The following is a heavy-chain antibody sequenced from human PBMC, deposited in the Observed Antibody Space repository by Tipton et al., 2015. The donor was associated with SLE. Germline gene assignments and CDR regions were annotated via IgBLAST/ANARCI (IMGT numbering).Heavy chain of an antibody. CDR3: TRAEFSSNWYMYWHFDL. D-gene: IGHD6-13*01. Sequence: TLSLTCAVYGRSFIGSYWTWIRQPPGKGLEWIGDIDHSGVTHYNPSLKSRVTISRDTSGNQLSLNLSSVTASDTAVYFCTRAEFSSNWYMYWHFDLWGRGTLVTVSS. J-gene: IGHJ2*01. CDR1: GRSFIGSY. CDR2: IDHSGVT. V-gene: IGHV4-34*01.